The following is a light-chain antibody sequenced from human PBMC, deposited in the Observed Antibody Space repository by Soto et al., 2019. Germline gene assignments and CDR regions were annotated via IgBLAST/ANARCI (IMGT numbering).Light chain of an antibody. CDR2: GAS. V-gene: IGKV3-20*01. CDR3: QQYGSSSWT. J-gene: IGKJ1*01. CDR1: QSISSSY. Sequence: EIVLTHSPGTLALSPGKRATLSVSASQSISSSYLAWYQQRPGQAPRLLIYGASSRATGIPDRVSGSGSGTEFTPTISRLEPEDFAVYYCQQYGSSSWTFGQGTKVDI.